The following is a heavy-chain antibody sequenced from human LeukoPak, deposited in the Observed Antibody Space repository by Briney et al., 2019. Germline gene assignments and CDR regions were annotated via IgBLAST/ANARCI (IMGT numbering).Heavy chain of an antibody. CDR2: IIPDTGDT. J-gene: IGHJ3*01. V-gene: IGHV1-2*02. CDR3: ARDRCYWGSCLWGGFDL. CDR1: GYTFTGYY. Sequence: AASVKVSCKASGYTFTGYYIHWVRQAPGQGLEWMGWIIPDTGDTNYAQKFQGRVTMTRDTSISTAYMELSRLRSDDTAVYYCARDRCYWGSCLWGGFDLWGQGTTVIVS. D-gene: IGHD7-27*01.